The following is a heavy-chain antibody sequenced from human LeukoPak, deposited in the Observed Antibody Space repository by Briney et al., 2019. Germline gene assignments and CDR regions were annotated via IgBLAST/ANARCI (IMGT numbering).Heavy chain of an antibody. CDR2: INHSGST. V-gene: IGHV4-34*01. CDR1: GGSFSGYY. Sequence: KASETLSLTCAVYGGSFSGYYWSWIRQPPGKGLEWIGEINHSGSTNYNPSLKSRVTISVDTSKNQFSLKLSSVTAADTAVYYCARVVGGYCSSTSCYGVNWFDPWGQGTLVTVS. D-gene: IGHD2-2*01. J-gene: IGHJ5*02. CDR3: ARVVGGYCSSTSCYGVNWFDP.